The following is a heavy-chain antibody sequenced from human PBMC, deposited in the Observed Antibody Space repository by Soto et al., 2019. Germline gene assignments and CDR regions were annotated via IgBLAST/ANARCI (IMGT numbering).Heavy chain of an antibody. CDR2: IYYSGST. J-gene: IGHJ4*02. CDR3: AREWGSYGSGIDY. V-gene: IGHV4-30-4*01. Sequence: QVQLQESGPGLVKPSQTLSLTCTVSGGSISSGDYYWSWIRQPPGKGLEWIGYIYYSGSTYYNPSLKSRVTXSXDXXKNQFSLKLSSVTAADTAVYYCAREWGSYGSGIDYWGQGTLVTVSS. D-gene: IGHD3-10*01. CDR1: GGSISSGDYY.